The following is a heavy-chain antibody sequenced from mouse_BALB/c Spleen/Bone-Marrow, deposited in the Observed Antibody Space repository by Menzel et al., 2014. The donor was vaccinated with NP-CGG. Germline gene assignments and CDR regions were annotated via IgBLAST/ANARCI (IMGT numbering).Heavy chain of an antibody. J-gene: IGHJ3*01. CDR3: ARGITTGFAY. D-gene: IGHD2-4*01. CDR1: GFTFSSFG. V-gene: IGHV5-17*02. CDR2: ISSGSSTI. Sequence: EVKLVESGGGLVQPGGSRKLSCAASGFTFSSFGMHWVRQAPEKGLEWVAYISSGSSTIYYADTVKGRFTISRDNPKNTLFLKMTSLRSEDTAMYYCARGITTGFAYWGQGTLVTVSA.